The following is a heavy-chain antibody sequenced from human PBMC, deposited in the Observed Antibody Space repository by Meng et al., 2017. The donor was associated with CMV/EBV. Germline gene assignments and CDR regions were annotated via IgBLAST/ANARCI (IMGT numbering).Heavy chain of an antibody. V-gene: IGHV3-74*01. J-gene: IGHJ5*02. Sequence: SCAASGFTFSSYWMHWVRQAPGKRLVWVSRINSDGSSTSYADSVKGRFTISRDNAKDTLYLQMNSLRAEDTAVYYCASGTLRLGFDPWGQGTLVTVSS. CDR3: ASGTLRLGFDP. D-gene: IGHD1-26*01. CDR2: INSDGSST. CDR1: GFTFSSYW.